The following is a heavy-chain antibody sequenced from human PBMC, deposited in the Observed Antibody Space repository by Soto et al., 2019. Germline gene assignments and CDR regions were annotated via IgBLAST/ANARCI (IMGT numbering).Heavy chain of an antibody. J-gene: IGHJ1*01. V-gene: IGHV4-34*01. CDR2: INHSGST. CDR3: ARGPYGEYFQH. Sequence: SETLSLTCAVYGGSFSGYYWSWIRQPPGKGLEWIGEINHSGSTNYNPSLKSRVTISVVTSKNQFSLKLSSVTAADTAVYYCARGPYGEYFQHWGQGTLVTVSS. D-gene: IGHD2-8*01. CDR1: GGSFSGYY.